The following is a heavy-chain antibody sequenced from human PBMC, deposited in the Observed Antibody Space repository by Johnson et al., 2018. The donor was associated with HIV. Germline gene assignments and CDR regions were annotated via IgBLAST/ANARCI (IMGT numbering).Heavy chain of an antibody. J-gene: IGHJ3*02. CDR2: ISYDGSNK. CDR3: ARDVAWGHLSMLVVVLRHVAFDI. CDR1: GFTFSSYA. V-gene: IGHV3-30-3*01. Sequence: QVQLVESGGGVVQPGRSLRLSCAASGFTFSSYAMHWVRQAPGKGLEWVAVISYDGSNKYYADSVKGRFTISRDNSKNTLYLQMNSLRAEDTAVYYCARDVAWGHLSMLVVVLRHVAFDIWGQGTMVTVSS. D-gene: IGHD3-22*01.